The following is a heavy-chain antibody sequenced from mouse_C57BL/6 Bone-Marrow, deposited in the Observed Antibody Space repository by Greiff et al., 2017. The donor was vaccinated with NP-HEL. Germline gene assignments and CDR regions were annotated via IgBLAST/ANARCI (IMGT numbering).Heavy chain of an antibody. CDR3: ARGRWFPPFAY. CDR2: IYPRSGNT. Sequence: QVQLQQSGAELARPGASVKLSCKASGYTFTSYGISWVKQRTGQGLEWIGEIYPRSGNTYYNEKFRGKATLTADKSSSTAYMELRSLTSEDSAVYVCARGRWFPPFAYWGQGTLVTVSA. V-gene: IGHV1-81*01. CDR1: GYTFTSYG. D-gene: IGHD2-3*01. J-gene: IGHJ3*01.